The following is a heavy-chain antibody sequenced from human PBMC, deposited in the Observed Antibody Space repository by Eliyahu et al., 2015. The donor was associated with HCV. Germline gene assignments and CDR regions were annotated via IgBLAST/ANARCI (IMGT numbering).Heavy chain of an antibody. D-gene: IGHD2-15*01. Sequence: VQLVESGGVLVQPGESLRRTCEAAGFPVSKAYMSWVRQAPGKGLEWVSILYSSGQTYYADSLQDRFTISRDSSKNTLFLQLNNLRAEDTALYYCARNSYDIRYGYYFDLWGRGTLVTVSS. CDR2: LYSSGQT. V-gene: IGHV3-66*01. J-gene: IGHJ2*01. CDR3: ARNSYDIRYGYYFDL. CDR1: GFPVSKAY.